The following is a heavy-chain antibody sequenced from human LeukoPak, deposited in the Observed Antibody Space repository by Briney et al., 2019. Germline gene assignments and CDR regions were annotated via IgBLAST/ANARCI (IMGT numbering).Heavy chain of an antibody. CDR1: GGSISSYY. CDR3: ARARYYYGSGTPVGMDV. D-gene: IGHD3-10*01. V-gene: IGHV4-4*09. J-gene: IGHJ6*02. Sequence: SETLSLTCTVSGGSISSYYWSWIRQPPGKGLEWIGYIYTSGSTNYNPSLKSRVTISVDTSKNQFSLKLSSVTAADTAVYYCARARYYYGSGTPVGMDVWGQGTTVTVSS. CDR2: IYTSGST.